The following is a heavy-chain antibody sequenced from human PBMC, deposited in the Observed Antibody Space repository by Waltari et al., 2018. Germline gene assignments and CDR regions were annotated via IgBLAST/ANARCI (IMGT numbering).Heavy chain of an antibody. CDR2: ISYDGSNK. J-gene: IGHJ4*02. D-gene: IGHD2-2*01. CDR1: GFTFSSYA. CDR3: ARRGGAMDYDY. Sequence: ESGGGVVQPGRSLRLSCAASGFTFSSYAMHWARQAPGKGLEWVAVISYDGSNKYYADSVKGRFTISRDNSKNTLYLQMNSLRAEDTAVYYCARRGGAMDYDYWGQGTLVTVSS. V-gene: IGHV3-30-3*01.